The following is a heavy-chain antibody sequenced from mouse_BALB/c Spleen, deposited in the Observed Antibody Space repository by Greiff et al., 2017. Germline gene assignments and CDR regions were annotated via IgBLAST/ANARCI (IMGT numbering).Heavy chain of an antibody. Sequence: EVQLQQSGAELVKPGASVKLSCTASGFNFKDTYMHWVKQRPEQGLEWIGWIDPANGNTKYDPKFQGKATITADTSSNKAYLQLSSLTSEDTAVYYCARTSGWYFDVWGAGTTVTVSS. V-gene: IGHV14-3*02. CDR3: ARTSGWYFDV. CDR2: IDPANGNT. CDR1: GFNFKDTY. J-gene: IGHJ1*01.